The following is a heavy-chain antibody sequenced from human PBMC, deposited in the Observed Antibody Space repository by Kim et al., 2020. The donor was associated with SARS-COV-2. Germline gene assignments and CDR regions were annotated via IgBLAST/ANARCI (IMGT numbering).Heavy chain of an antibody. J-gene: IGHJ6*02. V-gene: IGHV4-30-2*05. D-gene: IGHD3-3*01. CDR3: ARDSFNDFWSGFPYGVDV. Sequence: KSRVTISVDTSKNQFSLKLSSVTAAETAVYYCARDSFNDFWSGFPYGVDVWGQGTTVTFSS.